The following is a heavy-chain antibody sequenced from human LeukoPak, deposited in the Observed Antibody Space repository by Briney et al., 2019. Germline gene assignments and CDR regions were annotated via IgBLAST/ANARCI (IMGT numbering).Heavy chain of an antibody. D-gene: IGHD3-22*01. CDR2: ISGRAGNS. V-gene: IGHV3-23*01. CDR1: GFTLGNFA. CDR3: AKDRGRITMIVVVHFDY. J-gene: IGHJ4*02. Sequence: GGSLRLSCAASGFTLGNFAMSWVRQAPGKGLEWVSAISGRAGNSYYRDSVEGRFIISRDNSKNILYLQMNSLRAEDTAVYYCAKDRGRITMIVVVHFDYWGQGTLVTVSS.